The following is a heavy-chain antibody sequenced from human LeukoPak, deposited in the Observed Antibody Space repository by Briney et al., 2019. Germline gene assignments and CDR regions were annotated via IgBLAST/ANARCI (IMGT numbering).Heavy chain of an antibody. CDR2: IYTSGST. Sequence: SETLSLTCTVSDGSIIDHYWSWIRQSAGKGLEWIGRIYTSGSTDYNSSLKSRVTMSVDTSKNQFSLKVRSMTAADTAVYYCARGGTMFDFWGRGTLVTVSS. D-gene: IGHD3-10*01. CDR1: DGSIIDHY. J-gene: IGHJ4*02. CDR3: ARGGTMFDF. V-gene: IGHV4-4*07.